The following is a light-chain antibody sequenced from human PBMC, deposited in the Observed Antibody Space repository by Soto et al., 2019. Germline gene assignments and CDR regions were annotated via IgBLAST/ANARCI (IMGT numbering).Light chain of an antibody. CDR3: QQYSTYPWT. V-gene: IGKV1-5*01. CDR2: DAS. Sequence: DIQMTQPPSTLSASVGDRVTITCRASQSISTWLAWYQQKPGKAPKLLIFDASSLESRVSSRFSGRGSGTQFTLTISSLQPDDFATYYCQQYSTYPWTFGQGTKVDIK. CDR1: QSISTW. J-gene: IGKJ1*01.